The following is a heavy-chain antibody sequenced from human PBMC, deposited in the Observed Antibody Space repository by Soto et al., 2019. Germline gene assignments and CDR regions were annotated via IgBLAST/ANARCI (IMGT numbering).Heavy chain of an antibody. V-gene: IGHV1-3*01. Sequence: QVQLVQSGTEVRKPGASVKLSCRASGYTFTNYPLHWVRQAPGQRPQWLGWISAVDGQIKYSQKFPGRVTLTTDTSASTTYMELSSLRSDDTAMYYCARGFSDPSFSGFDYWGQGALVTVSS. D-gene: IGHD2-21*02. CDR3: ARGFSDPSFSGFDY. CDR1: GYTFTNYP. J-gene: IGHJ4*02. CDR2: ISAVDGQI.